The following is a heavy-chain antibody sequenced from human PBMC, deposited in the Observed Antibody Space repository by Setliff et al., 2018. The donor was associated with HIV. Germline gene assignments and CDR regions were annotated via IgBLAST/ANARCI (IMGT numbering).Heavy chain of an antibody. D-gene: IGHD5-18*01. J-gene: IGHJ6*02. Sequence: GGSLRLSCAASGFTVSSNYMTWVRQAPGKGLEWVAIIYSDDTTYYANSVKGRFTISRDNYKNTLYLQMNSLRAEDTAVYYCATEVEKYSYGSSGMDVWGQGTTVTVSS. CDR3: ATEVEKYSYGSSGMDV. CDR1: GFTVSSNY. V-gene: IGHV3-53*01. CDR2: IYSDDTT.